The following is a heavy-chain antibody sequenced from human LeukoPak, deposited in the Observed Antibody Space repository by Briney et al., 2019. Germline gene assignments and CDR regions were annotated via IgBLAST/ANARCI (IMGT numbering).Heavy chain of an antibody. Sequence: SVKVSCKASGGTFSSYAISWVRQAPGQGLEWMGRIIPILGTANYAQKFQGRVTITTDESTSTAYMELSSLRSEDTAVYYCARDPGYSSGWYEGYFDYWGQGTLVTVSS. CDR3: ARDPGYSSGWYEGYFDY. J-gene: IGHJ4*02. V-gene: IGHV1-69*11. CDR2: IIPILGTA. D-gene: IGHD6-19*01. CDR1: GGTFSSYA.